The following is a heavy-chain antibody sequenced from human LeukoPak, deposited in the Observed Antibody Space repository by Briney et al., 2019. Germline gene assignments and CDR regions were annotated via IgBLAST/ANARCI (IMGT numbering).Heavy chain of an antibody. D-gene: IGHD4-23*01. Sequence: SETLSLTCSVDGGSFTGYYWTWIRQPPGKGLEWIGEINHTGNTNYNPSLKSRVTLSIDMSKKQFSLHLTSLTAADTAVYYCARITGYGGGSLCYWGQGTLVAISS. CDR1: GGSFTGYY. J-gene: IGHJ4*02. CDR2: INHTGNT. V-gene: IGHV4-34*01. CDR3: ARITGYGGGSLCY.